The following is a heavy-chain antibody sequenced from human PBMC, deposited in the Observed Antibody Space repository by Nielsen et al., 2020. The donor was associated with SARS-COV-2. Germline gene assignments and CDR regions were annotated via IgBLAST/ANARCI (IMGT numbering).Heavy chain of an antibody. Sequence: SVKVSCKASGGTFSSYAISWVRQAPGQGLEWMGGIIPIFGTANYAQKFQGRVTITADESTSTAYMELSRLRSDDTAIYYCARDRGSGYFDNWGQGTLVIVSS. CDR1: GGTFSSYA. V-gene: IGHV1-69*13. CDR2: IIPIFGTA. CDR3: ARDRGSGYFDN. D-gene: IGHD3-3*01. J-gene: IGHJ4*02.